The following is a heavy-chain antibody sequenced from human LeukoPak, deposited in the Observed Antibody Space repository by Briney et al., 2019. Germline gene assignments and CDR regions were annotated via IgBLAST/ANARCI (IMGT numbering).Heavy chain of an antibody. J-gene: IGHJ4*02. CDR2: ISSSSTI. V-gene: IGHV3-48*01. CDR3: ASSGTMIVVGHFDY. Sequence: TGGSLRLSCAASGFTFSSYSMNWVRQAPGKGLEWVSYISSSSTIYYADSVKGRFTISRDNAKNSLYLQMNSLRAEDTAVYYCASSGTMIVVGHFDYWGQGTLVTVSS. CDR1: GFTFSSYS. D-gene: IGHD3-22*01.